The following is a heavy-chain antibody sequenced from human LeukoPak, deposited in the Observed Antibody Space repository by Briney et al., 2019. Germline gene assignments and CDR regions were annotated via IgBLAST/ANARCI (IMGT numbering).Heavy chain of an antibody. Sequence: QTGGSLRLSCAASGFTFSGSAMHWVRQASGKGLEWVGRIISKANSYATAYATSVKGRFTISRDDSKNMAYLQMNSLKTEDTAVYYCTRRDYGDYSSYYYYGMDVWGQGTTVTVSS. CDR2: IISKANSYAT. D-gene: IGHD4-17*01. V-gene: IGHV3-73*01. J-gene: IGHJ6*02. CDR1: GFTFSGSA. CDR3: TRRDYGDYSSYYYYGMDV.